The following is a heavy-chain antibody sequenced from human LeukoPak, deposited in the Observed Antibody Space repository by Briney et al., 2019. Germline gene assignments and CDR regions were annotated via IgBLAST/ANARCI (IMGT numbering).Heavy chain of an antibody. D-gene: IGHD2-15*01. V-gene: IGHV4-39*07. CDR1: GGSISTSNYF. CDR3: IRVHGGSTSFYMDV. J-gene: IGHJ6*03. Sequence: SETLSLTCTASGGSISTSNYFWGWIRQPPGKGLEWIGTISYSGSTYYNPSLKSRVTISVGRSKNQFSLKLSSVTAADTAVYYCIRVHGGSTSFYMDVWGKGTTVTVSS. CDR2: ISYSGST.